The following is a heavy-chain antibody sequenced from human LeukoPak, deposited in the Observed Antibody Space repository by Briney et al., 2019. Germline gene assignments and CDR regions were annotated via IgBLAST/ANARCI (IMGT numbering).Heavy chain of an antibody. Sequence: PGRSLRLSCAASGFTFSSYGMHWVRQAPGKGLEWVAVISYDGSNKYYADSVKGRFTISRDNSKNTLYLQMNSLRAEDTAVYYCAKDEGPYCSSTSCYPDDYWGQGTPVTVSS. D-gene: IGHD2-2*01. J-gene: IGHJ4*02. V-gene: IGHV3-30*18. CDR1: GFTFSSYG. CDR2: ISYDGSNK. CDR3: AKDEGPYCSSTSCYPDDY.